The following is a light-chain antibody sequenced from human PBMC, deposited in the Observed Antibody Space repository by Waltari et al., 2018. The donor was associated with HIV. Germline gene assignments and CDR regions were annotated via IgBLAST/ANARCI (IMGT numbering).Light chain of an antibody. CDR3: GTWDSSLSAVV. Sequence: QSVLPQPPSVPAAPGQQATIPCSGRTSNIGNNSVTCYQQLPGTAPTRLISDSNKRPSGMPDRCSGGKSGTSATLGVTGLQTGDEADDYCGTWDSSLSAVVFGGGTKLTVL. V-gene: IGLV1-51*01. CDR2: DSN. J-gene: IGLJ2*01. CDR1: TSNIGNNS.